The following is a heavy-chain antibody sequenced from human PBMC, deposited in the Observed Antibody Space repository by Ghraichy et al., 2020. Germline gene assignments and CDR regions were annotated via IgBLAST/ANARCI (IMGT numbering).Heavy chain of an antibody. CDR1: GGSFSGYY. Sequence: SETLSLTCAVYGGSFSGYYWSWIRQPPGKGLEWIGEINHSGSTNYNPSLKSRVTISVDTSKNQFSLKLSSVTAADTAVYYCARRRFITIFGVRRGAFDIWGQGTMVTVSS. D-gene: IGHD3-3*01. J-gene: IGHJ3*02. V-gene: IGHV4-34*01. CDR2: INHSGST. CDR3: ARRRFITIFGVRRGAFDI.